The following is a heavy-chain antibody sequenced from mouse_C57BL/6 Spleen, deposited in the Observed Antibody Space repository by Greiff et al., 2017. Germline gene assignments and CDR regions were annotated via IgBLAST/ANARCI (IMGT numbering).Heavy chain of an antibody. J-gene: IGHJ4*01. CDR3: ARSRGYDEGYAMDY. CDR1: GYAFSSYW. CDR2: IYPGDGDT. V-gene: IGHV1-80*01. D-gene: IGHD2-2*01. Sequence: VQLQQSGAELVKPGASVKISCKASGYAFSSYWMNWVKQRPGKGLEWIGQIYPGDGDTNYNGKFKGKATLTAAKSSSSAYMQLSSLTSEDSAVYFCARSRGYDEGYAMDYWGQGTSVTVSS.